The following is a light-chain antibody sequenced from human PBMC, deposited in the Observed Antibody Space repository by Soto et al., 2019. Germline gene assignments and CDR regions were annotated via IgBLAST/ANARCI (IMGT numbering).Light chain of an antibody. J-gene: IGKJ1*01. CDR3: QHYGASPLT. Sequence: EIVLTQSPGTLSLSPGERATLSCRASQTVTGSYLAWYQQKPGQAPRLLIYGASSRATAIPDRFSGSGSGTDFTLTVSRLEPEDSAVYYCQHYGASPLTFGQGTRVEIK. CDR2: GAS. V-gene: IGKV3-20*01. CDR1: QTVTGSY.